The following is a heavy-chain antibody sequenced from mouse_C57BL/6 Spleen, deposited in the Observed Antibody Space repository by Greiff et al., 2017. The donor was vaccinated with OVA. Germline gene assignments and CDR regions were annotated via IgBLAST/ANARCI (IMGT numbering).Heavy chain of an antibody. CDR2: INYDGSST. CDR1: GFTFSDYY. J-gene: IGHJ2*01. Sequence: EVHLVESEGGLVQPGSSMKLSCTASGFTFSDYYMAWVRQVPEKGLDWVANINYDGSSTYYLDSLKSRFIISRDNAKNILYLQRSSLKAEDTATYYCARGDNGNYFDYWGQGTTLTVSS. CDR3: ARGDNGNYFDY. V-gene: IGHV5-16*01. D-gene: IGHD2-1*01.